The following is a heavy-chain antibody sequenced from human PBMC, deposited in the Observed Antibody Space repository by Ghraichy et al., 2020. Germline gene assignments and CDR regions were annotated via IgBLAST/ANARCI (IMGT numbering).Heavy chain of an antibody. CDR3: ARPDSSSWYSYYYYYGMDV. D-gene: IGHD6-13*01. CDR2: ISAYNGNT. CDR1: GYTFTSYG. Sequence: ASVKVSCKASGYTFTSYGISWVRQAPGQGLEWMGWISAYNGNTNYAQKLQGRVTMTTDTSTSTAYMELRSLRSDDTAWYYCARPDSSSWYSYYYYYGMDVWGQGTTVTVSS. V-gene: IGHV1-18*01. J-gene: IGHJ6*02.